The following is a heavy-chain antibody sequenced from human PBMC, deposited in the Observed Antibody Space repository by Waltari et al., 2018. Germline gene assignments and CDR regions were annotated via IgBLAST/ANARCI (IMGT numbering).Heavy chain of an antibody. D-gene: IGHD6-13*01. CDR1: GGSISSSSYY. J-gene: IGHJ4*02. V-gene: IGHV4-39*07. CDR3: ASGTYSSSWYGN. CDR2: IYYSGRT. Sequence: QLQLQESGPGLVKPSETLSLTCTVSGGSISSSSYYWGWIRQPPGKGLEWIGSIYYSGRTYYNPSLKSRVTISVDTSKNQFSLKLSSVTAADTAVYYCASGTYSSSWYGNWGQGTLVTVSS.